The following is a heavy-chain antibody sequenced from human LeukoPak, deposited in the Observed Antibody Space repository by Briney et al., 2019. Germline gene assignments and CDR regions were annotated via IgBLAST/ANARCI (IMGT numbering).Heavy chain of an antibody. J-gene: IGHJ3*02. CDR1: GFNFNNYG. Sequence: PGGSLRLSCAVSGFNFNNYGVSWVRQAPGKGPEWVSAIGATDDSTYYADSVKGRFTISRDNAKNSLYLQMNSLRAEDTAVYYCARGSVDYYDSSGRDDAFDIWGQGTMVTVSS. CDR2: IGATDDST. CDR3: ARGSVDYYDSSGRDDAFDI. D-gene: IGHD3-22*01. V-gene: IGHV3-23*01.